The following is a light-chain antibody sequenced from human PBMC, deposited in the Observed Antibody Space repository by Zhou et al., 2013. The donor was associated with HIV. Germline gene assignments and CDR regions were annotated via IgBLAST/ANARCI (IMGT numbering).Light chain of an antibody. CDR2: ATS. V-gene: IGKV1-9*01. CDR1: QGISSY. CDR3: QQPALT. J-gene: IGKJ4*01. Sequence: IQLTQSPSFLSASVGDRVTITCRASQGISSYVAWYQQKPGKAPKLLIYATSTLQSAVPSRFSGSGSGTEFTLTISSLQPEDFATYYCQQPALTFGGGTKVEIK.